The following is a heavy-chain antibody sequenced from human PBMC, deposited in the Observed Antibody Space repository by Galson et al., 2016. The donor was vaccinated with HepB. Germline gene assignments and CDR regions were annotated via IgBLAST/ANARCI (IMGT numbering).Heavy chain of an antibody. V-gene: IGHV3-23*01. Sequence: SLRLSCAASRFTFSSYAMSWVRQAPGKGLEWVSVIIGSGGSTYYADSVKGRFTISRDNSKNTLYLQMNSLRAEDAAVYYCAKEGTIFGVVPYGMDVWGQGTKVIVSS. J-gene: IGHJ6*02. CDR3: AKEGTIFGVVPYGMDV. CDR1: RFTFSSYA. D-gene: IGHD3-3*01. CDR2: IIGSGGST.